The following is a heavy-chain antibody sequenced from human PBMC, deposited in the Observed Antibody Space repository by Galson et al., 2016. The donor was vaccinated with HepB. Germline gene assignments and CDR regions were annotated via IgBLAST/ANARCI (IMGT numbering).Heavy chain of an antibody. J-gene: IGHJ2*01. D-gene: IGHD2-2*01. CDR2: IMPIFGTA. Sequence: SVKVSCKASRGTVSSYGISRVRQAPGHGLEWMGGIMPIFGTANYAQKFQGRITITADASTSTDYMELSSLRPEDTAVYYCARLGAEMNQVISSNWYFDLWGRGTLVTVSP. V-gene: IGHV1-69*13. CDR1: RGTVSSYG. CDR3: ARLGAEMNQVISSNWYFDL.